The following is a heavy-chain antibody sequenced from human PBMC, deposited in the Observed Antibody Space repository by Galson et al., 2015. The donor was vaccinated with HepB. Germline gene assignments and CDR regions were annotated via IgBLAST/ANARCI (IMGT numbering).Heavy chain of an antibody. J-gene: IGHJ4*02. CDR1: GFTFSSYA. V-gene: IGHV3-23*01. D-gene: IGHD3-10*01. Sequence: SLRLSCAASGFTFSSYAMSWVRQAPGKGLEWVSAISGSGGSTYYADSMKGRFTISRGNSKNTLYLQMNSLRAEDTAVYYCAKGQGDYYGSGCYYTNWGQGTRVTVSS. CDR2: ISGSGGST. CDR3: AKGQGDYYGSGCYYTN.